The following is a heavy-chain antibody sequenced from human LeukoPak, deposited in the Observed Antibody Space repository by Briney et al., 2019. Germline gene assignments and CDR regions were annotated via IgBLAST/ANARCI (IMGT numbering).Heavy chain of an antibody. J-gene: IGHJ4*02. V-gene: IGHV1-69*05. Sequence: SVKVSCKASGGTFSSYAISWVRQAPGQGLEWMGRIIPIFGTANYAQKFQGRVTITTDESTSTAYMELTSLRSEDTAVYYCARDRKDYGDPFDYWGQGTLVTVSS. CDR1: GGTFSSYA. CDR3: ARDRKDYGDPFDY. CDR2: IIPIFGTA. D-gene: IGHD4-17*01.